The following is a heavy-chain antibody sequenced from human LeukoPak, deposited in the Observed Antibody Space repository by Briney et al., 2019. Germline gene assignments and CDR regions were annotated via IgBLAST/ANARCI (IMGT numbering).Heavy chain of an antibody. CDR2: IYSGGST. CDR3: ARGQKTFDY. CDR1: GGSITNYF. V-gene: IGHV3-53*01. Sequence: PSETLSLTCSVSGGSITNYFWSWVRQAPGKGLEWVSVIYSGGSTYYADSVKGRFTISRDNSKNTLYLQMNSLRAEDTAVYYCARGQKTFDYWGQGTLVTVSS. J-gene: IGHJ4*02.